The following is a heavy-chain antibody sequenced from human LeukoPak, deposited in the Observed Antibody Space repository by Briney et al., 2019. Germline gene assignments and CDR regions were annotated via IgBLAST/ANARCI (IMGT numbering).Heavy chain of an antibody. CDR3: ATTGNFYDMDV. CDR1: GFAFISTS. J-gene: IGHJ6*03. CDR2: SSTVTGNI. D-gene: IGHD1-1*01. Sequence: GGSLRLSCAASGFAFISTSIHWVRQAPGKGLGWLSYSSTVTGNIYYADSVKGRFTISRDNAKSSLYLRMSSLRAEDTAVYFCATTGNFYDMDVWGKGTTVTVSS. V-gene: IGHV3-48*04.